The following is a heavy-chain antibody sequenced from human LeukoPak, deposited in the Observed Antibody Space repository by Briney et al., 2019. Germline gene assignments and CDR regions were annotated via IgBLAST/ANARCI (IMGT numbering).Heavy chain of an antibody. Sequence: PGRSLRLSCAASGFTFSSYAMHWVRQAPGKGLEWVSSISSSSSYIYYADSVKGRFTISRDNAKNSLYLQMNSLRAEDTAVYYCARVGYYDSSGYRAFDIWGQGTMVTVSS. V-gene: IGHV3-21*01. CDR3: ARVGYYDSSGYRAFDI. J-gene: IGHJ3*02. CDR1: GFTFSSYA. CDR2: ISSSSSYI. D-gene: IGHD3-22*01.